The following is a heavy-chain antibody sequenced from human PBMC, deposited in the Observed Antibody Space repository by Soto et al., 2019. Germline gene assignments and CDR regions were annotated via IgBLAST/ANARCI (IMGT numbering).Heavy chain of an antibody. D-gene: IGHD1-26*01. CDR1: GGTFSSYT. V-gene: IGHV1-69*08. Sequence: QVQLVQSGAAVKKPGSSVKVSCKASGGTFSSYTISWVRQAPGQGLEWMGRIIPILGIANYAQKFQGRVTITADKSTSTAYMELSSLRSEDTAVYYCARDHRPSIVGATPLDYWGQGTLVTVS. J-gene: IGHJ4*02. CDR3: ARDHRPSIVGATPLDY. CDR2: IIPILGIA.